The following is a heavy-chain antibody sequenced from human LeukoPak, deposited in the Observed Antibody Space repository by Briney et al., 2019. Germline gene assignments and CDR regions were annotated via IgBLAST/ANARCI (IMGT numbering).Heavy chain of an antibody. V-gene: IGHV4-59*03. CDR2: IYYSGIA. CDR1: DASITTYY. CDR3: AASGGWDAFHV. Sequence: SETLSLTRIVSDASITTYYWHWIRQPPGKGLEWLGYIYYSGIANYNPSLKSRVTISVDTSKKQFSLQVKSVTAADTAVYYCAASGGWDAFHVWGQGTMVPVSS. D-gene: IGHD2-15*01. J-gene: IGHJ3*01.